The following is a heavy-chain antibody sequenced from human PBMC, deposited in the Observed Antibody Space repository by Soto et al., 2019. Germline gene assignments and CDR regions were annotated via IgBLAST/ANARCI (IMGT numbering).Heavy chain of an antibody. D-gene: IGHD3-22*01. Sequence: SETLSLTCAVYGGSFSGYYWSWIRQPPGKGLEWIGEINHSGSTNYNPSLKSRVTISVDTSKNQFSLKLSSVTAAGTAVYYCARGLSFSSGNGYNWFDPWGQGALVPVSS. CDR1: GGSFSGYY. V-gene: IGHV4-34*01. CDR3: ARGLSFSSGNGYNWFDP. CDR2: INHSGST. J-gene: IGHJ5*02.